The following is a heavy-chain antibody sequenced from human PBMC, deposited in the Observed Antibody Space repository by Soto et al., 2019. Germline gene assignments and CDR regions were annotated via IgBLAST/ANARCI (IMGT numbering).Heavy chain of an antibody. Sequence: GASVKVSCKASGYTFTSYAMHWVRQAPGQRLEWMGWINAGNGNTKYSQKFQGRVTITRDTSASTAYMELSSLRSEDTAVYYCARENPPLGYDILTGYYPTVYYYGMDVWGQGTTVTVSS. J-gene: IGHJ6*02. D-gene: IGHD3-9*01. CDR1: GYTFTSYA. V-gene: IGHV1-3*01. CDR2: INAGNGNT. CDR3: ARENPPLGYDILTGYYPTVYYYGMDV.